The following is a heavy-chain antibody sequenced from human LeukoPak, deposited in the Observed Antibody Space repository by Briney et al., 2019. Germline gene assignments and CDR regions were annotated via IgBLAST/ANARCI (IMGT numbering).Heavy chain of an antibody. J-gene: IGHJ6*03. CDR3: ARLGTYGDYPNPYYYYYYYIDV. CDR1: GGSISSYY. CDR2: IYYSGST. D-gene: IGHD4-17*01. V-gene: IGHV4-59*01. Sequence: SETLSLTCTVSGGSISSYYWSWIRQPPGKGLEWIGYIYYSGSTNYNPSLKSRVTISVDTSKNQFSLKLSSVTAADTAVYYCARLGTYGDYPNPYYYYYYYIDVWGKGTTVTVSS.